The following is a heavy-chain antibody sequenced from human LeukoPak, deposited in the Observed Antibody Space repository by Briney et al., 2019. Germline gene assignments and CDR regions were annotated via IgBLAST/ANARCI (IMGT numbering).Heavy chain of an antibody. D-gene: IGHD6-19*01. CDR1: GYTFTGYY. J-gene: IGHJ4*02. CDR2: INPNSGGT. V-gene: IGHV1-2*04. CDR3: ARAGSSGWYKPEYYFDY. Sequence: ASVKVSCKASGYTFTGYYMHWVRQASGQGLEWMGWINPNSGGTNYAQKFQGWVTMTRDTSISTAYMELSRLRSDDTAVYYCARAGSSGWYKPEYYFDYWGQGTLVTVSS.